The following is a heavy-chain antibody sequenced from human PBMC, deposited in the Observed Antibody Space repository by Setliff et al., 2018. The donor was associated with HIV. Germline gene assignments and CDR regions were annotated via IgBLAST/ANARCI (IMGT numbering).Heavy chain of an antibody. CDR3: ARDFGGYCSSMSCPGLFDP. CDR2: INPNSGGT. J-gene: IGHJ5*02. V-gene: IGHV1-2*02. CDR1: GYTFTGYY. D-gene: IGHD2-2*01. Sequence: ASVKVSCKASGYTFTGYYMHWVRQAPGQGLEWMGWINPNSGGTTYAQKFQGRVTMTRDTSTSTAYMELSRLRSDDTAVYYCARDFGGYCSSMSCPGLFDPWGQGTLVTVSS.